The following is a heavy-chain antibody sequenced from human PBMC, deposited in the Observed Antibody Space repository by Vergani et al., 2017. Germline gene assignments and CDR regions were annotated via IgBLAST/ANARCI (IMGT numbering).Heavy chain of an antibody. Sequence: QVQLQESGPGLVKPSETLSLTCTVSGGSISSYYWSWIRQPPGKGLEWIGYIYYSGSTNYTPSLKSRVTMSVDTPKNQFSLKLSSVTAADTAVYYCARDVTVGWFDPWGQGTLVTVSS. D-gene: IGHD4-11*01. CDR3: ARDVTVGWFDP. J-gene: IGHJ5*02. CDR2: IYYSGST. V-gene: IGHV4-59*12. CDR1: GGSISSYY.